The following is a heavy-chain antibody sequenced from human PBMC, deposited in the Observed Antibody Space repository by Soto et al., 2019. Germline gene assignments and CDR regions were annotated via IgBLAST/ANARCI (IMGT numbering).Heavy chain of an antibody. Sequence: QVQLQESGPGLVKPSETLSLTCTVSGDSMTKYYWSWIRQPAGKGLEWIGRIYTSGSTNYNPSLKGRVTMSIDTSNTHFSLLLKSVPAADTAMSYCARTVGAAYYFDFWGQGALVTVSS. D-gene: IGHD1-26*01. J-gene: IGHJ4*02. CDR1: GDSMTKYY. CDR2: IYTSGST. V-gene: IGHV4-4*07. CDR3: ARTVGAAYYFDF.